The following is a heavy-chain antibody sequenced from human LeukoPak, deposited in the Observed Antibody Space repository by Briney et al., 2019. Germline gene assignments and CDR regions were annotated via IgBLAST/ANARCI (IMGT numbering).Heavy chain of an antibody. CDR3: ARGYCSSTSCYTSPLRDYYYYYMDV. Sequence: GASVKVSCKASGYTFTSYGISWVRQAPGQGLEWMGWISAYNGNTNYAQKLQGRVTMTTDTSTSTAYMELRSLRSEDTAVYYCARGYCSSTSCYTSPLRDYYYYYMDVWGKGTTVTVSS. CDR2: ISAYNGNT. CDR1: GYTFTSYG. V-gene: IGHV1-18*01. D-gene: IGHD2-2*02. J-gene: IGHJ6*03.